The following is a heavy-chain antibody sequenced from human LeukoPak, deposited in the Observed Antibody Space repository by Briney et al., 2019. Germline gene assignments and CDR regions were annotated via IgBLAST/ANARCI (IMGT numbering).Heavy chain of an antibody. V-gene: IGHV4-59*01. Sequence: SETLSLTCTVSGGSISSYYWSWIRQPPGKGLEWIGYIYYSGSTNYNPSLKSRVTISVDTSKNQFSLKLSSVTAADTAVYYCAKTIAVAGTPLDYWGQGTLVTVSS. CDR3: AKTIAVAGTPLDY. J-gene: IGHJ4*02. CDR2: IYYSGST. D-gene: IGHD6-19*01. CDR1: GGSISSYY.